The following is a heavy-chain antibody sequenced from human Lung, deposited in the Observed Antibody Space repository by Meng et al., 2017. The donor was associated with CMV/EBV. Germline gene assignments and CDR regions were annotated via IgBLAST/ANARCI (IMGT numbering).Heavy chain of an antibody. J-gene: IGHJ4*03. V-gene: IGHV1-2*02. D-gene: IGHD1-14*01. CDR2: INPKSGGT. Sequence: QARLVQSRAEAKKPGASVKVSCKASGYTFIDYYMHWVRQAPGQGXEWVGWINPKSGGTHYAQSFQGRVTITRDTSINTVYVEISSLKSDDTAVYYCTSAPGDYXGQGTLVTVSS. CDR3: TSAPGDY. CDR1: GYTFIDYY.